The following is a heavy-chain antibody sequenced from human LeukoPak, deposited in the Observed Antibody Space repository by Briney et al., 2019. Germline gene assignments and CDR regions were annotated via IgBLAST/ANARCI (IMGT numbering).Heavy chain of an antibody. J-gene: IGHJ3*02. CDR3: ARDPAGAFDI. Sequence: GGSLRLSCAASTFTLGRYWMHWVRQTPGKGLVWAARINIDGSFTSYADSVKGRFTISRDNAKNTLYLQMNSLRAEDTAVYYCARDPAGAFDIWGQGTMVTVSS. V-gene: IGHV3-74*01. CDR1: TFTLGRYW. CDR2: INIDGSFT.